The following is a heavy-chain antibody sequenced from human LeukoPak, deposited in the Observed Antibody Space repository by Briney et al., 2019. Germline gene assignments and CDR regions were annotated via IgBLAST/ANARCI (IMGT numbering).Heavy chain of an antibody. V-gene: IGHV1-8*01. J-gene: IGHJ4*02. D-gene: IGHD2-21*01. CDR3: ARVAGNCGGDCYRLLY. Sequence: ASLTVSSKPSVYTFTTYDINWVRQATGQGLEWLGWMNPNSGNTGYAQKFQGRVTMTRNISITTAYMELSNLRSEDTAVYYCARVAGNCGGDCYRLLYWGQGTLVTVSS. CDR2: MNPNSGNT. CDR1: VYTFTTYD.